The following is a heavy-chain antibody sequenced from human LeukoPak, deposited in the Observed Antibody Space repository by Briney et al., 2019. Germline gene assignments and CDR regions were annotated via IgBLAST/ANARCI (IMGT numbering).Heavy chain of an antibody. V-gene: IGHV3-48*03. CDR2: ISSGGSTI. CDR1: AFTFSTYE. Sequence: PGGSLRLSCAASAFTFSTYEMNWVRQAPGKGLEWVSYISSGGSTIYYADSVKGRFTISRDNAKKSLYLQMNSLRAEDTAVYYCATEPQYSYGLDFGYWGQGTLVTVSS. J-gene: IGHJ4*02. D-gene: IGHD5-18*01. CDR3: ATEPQYSYGLDFGY.